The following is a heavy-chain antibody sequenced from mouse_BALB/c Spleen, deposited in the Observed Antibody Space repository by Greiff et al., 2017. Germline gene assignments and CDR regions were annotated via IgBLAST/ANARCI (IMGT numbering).Heavy chain of an antibody. CDR1: GFTFSSYY. Sequence: EVKLMESGGGLVKLGGSLKLSCAASGFTFSSYYMSWVRQTPEKRLELVAAINSNGGSTYYPDTVKGRFTISRDNAKNTLYLQMSSLKSEDTALYYCARHGGNYLFDYWGQGTTLTVSS. J-gene: IGHJ2*01. V-gene: IGHV5-6-2*01. CDR2: INSNGGST. CDR3: ARHGGNYLFDY. D-gene: IGHD2-1*01.